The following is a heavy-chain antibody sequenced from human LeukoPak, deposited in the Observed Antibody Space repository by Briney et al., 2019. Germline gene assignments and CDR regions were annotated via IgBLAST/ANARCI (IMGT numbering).Heavy chain of an antibody. CDR2: FGTRSTSI. J-gene: IGHJ4*02. Sequence: GGSLRLSCTASGFTFSGYSMNWIRQAPGKGLEWVSSFGTRSTSIYHAGSVKGRFAISRDNAKDSLYLQMNSLRAEDTALYYCAREVSEGFDFWGQGTLVTVSS. CDR1: GFTFSGYS. CDR3: AREVSEGFDF. V-gene: IGHV3-21*01. D-gene: IGHD3-22*01.